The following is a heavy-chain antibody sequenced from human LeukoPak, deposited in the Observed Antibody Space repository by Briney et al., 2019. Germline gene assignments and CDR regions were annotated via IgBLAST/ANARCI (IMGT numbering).Heavy chain of an antibody. CDR1: GGSISSYY. D-gene: IGHD3-9*01. CDR2: IYYSGST. J-gene: IGHJ4*02. V-gene: IGHV4-59*08. Sequence: SETLSLTCTVSGGSISSYYWSWIRQPPGKGLEWIGYIYYSGSTNYNPSLKSRVTISVDTSKNQFSLKLSSVTAADTAVYYCARHFLRYFDWFGAGDYFDYWGQGTLVTVSS. CDR3: ARHFLRYFDWFGAGDYFDY.